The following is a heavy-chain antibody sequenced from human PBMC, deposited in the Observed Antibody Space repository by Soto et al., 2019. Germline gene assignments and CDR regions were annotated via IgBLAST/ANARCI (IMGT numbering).Heavy chain of an antibody. J-gene: IGHJ6*02. Sequence: QVQLVQSGAEVQKPGSSVKVSCKASGGTFSSYAISWVRQAPGQGLEWMGGIIPIFGTANYAQKFQGRVTITADESTSTAYMELSSLRSEDTAVYYCATLDSTGRPRYYGMDVWGQGTTVTVSS. V-gene: IGHV1-69*01. CDR2: IIPIFGTA. D-gene: IGHD2-2*01. CDR1: GGTFSSYA. CDR3: ATLDSTGRPRYYGMDV.